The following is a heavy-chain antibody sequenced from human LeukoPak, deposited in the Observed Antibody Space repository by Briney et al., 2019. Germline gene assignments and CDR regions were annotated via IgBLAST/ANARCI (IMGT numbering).Heavy chain of an antibody. CDR2: ISSSGSTT. V-gene: IGHV3-11*01. J-gene: IGHJ3*02. CDR1: GFTFSDYY. Sequence: GGALRLSCAASGFTFSDYYMSWIRQAPGKGLEWVSYISSSGSTTYYADSVKGRFTISRDNAKNSLYLQMNSLRAEDTAVYHCARVFQMGRRGYWPPDAFDIWGQGTMVTVSS. D-gene: IGHD3-22*01. CDR3: ARVFQMGRRGYWPPDAFDI.